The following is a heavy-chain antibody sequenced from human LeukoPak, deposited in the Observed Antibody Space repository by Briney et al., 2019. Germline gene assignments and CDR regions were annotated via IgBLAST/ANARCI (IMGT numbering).Heavy chain of an antibody. V-gene: IGHV1-8*01. Sequence: ASVKVSCKASGYTFTSYDINWVRQATGQGFEWMGWMNPNSGNTGYAQKFQGRVTMTRNTSISTAYMELSSLRSEDTAVYYCARGLYYDSSGYYYDAFDIWGQGTMVTVSS. CDR1: GYTFTSYD. CDR3: ARGLYYDSSGYYYDAFDI. J-gene: IGHJ3*02. CDR2: MNPNSGNT. D-gene: IGHD3-22*01.